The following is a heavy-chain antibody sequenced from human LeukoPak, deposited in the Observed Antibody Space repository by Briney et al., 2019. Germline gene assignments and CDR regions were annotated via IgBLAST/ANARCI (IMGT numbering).Heavy chain of an antibody. Sequence: SVKVSCKASGGTFSSYAISWVRQAPGQGLEWMGRIIPIFGTANYAQKFQGRVTITTDESTSTAYMELSSLRSGDTAVYYCASANGGPWSGYYAFDIWGQGTMVTVSS. CDR3: ASANGGPWSGYYAFDI. CDR1: GGTFSSYA. D-gene: IGHD3-3*01. CDR2: IIPIFGTA. J-gene: IGHJ3*02. V-gene: IGHV1-69*05.